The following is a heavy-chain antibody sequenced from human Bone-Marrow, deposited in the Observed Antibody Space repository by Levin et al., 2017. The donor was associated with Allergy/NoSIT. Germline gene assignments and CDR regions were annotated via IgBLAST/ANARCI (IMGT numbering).Heavy chain of an antibody. D-gene: IGHD5-24*01. J-gene: IGHJ3*02. CDR2: MKKDGSEK. V-gene: IGHV3-7*01. Sequence: GESLKISCAASGFTFSSYWMNWVRQAPGKGLEWVANMKKDGSEKYYVDSVKGRFTISRDNAKNSLFLQMNSLRVEDTAVYYCARDSGWLQSDTFDIWGQGTMVTVSS. CDR1: GFTFSSYW. CDR3: ARDSGWLQSDTFDI.